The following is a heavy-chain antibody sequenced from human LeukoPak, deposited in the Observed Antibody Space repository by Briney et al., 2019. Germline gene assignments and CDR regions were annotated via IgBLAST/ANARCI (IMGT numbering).Heavy chain of an antibody. D-gene: IGHD3-3*01. CDR2: ISAYNGNT. CDR1: GYTFTTYG. J-gene: IGHJ4*02. V-gene: IGHV1-18*01. Sequence: PGASVKVSCKASGYTFTTYGISWVRQAPGQGLEWMGWISAYNGNTNYAQKLQGRVTMTTDTSTSTAYMELRSLRSDDTAVYYCARDDLRRTDYDFWSGSYYFDYWGQGTLVTVSS. CDR3: ARDDLRRTDYDFWSGSYYFDY.